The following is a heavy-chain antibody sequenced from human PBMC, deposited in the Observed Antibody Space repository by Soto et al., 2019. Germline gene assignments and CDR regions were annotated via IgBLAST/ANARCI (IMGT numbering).Heavy chain of an antibody. D-gene: IGHD5-12*01. Sequence: PGGSLRLSCAASGFTLSSYSMNWVRKAPGKGLEWVSSISSSSSYIYYADSVKGRFTISRDNAKNSLYLQMNSLRAEDTAVYYCARIYSGYDEGYYFDYWGQGTLVTVSS. V-gene: IGHV3-21*01. CDR1: GFTLSSYS. CDR3: ARIYSGYDEGYYFDY. J-gene: IGHJ4*02. CDR2: ISSSSSYI.